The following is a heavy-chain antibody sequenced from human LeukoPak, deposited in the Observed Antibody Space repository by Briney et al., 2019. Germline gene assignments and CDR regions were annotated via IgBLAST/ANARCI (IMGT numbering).Heavy chain of an antibody. CDR1: GFTFSSYS. J-gene: IGHJ4*02. V-gene: IGHV3-21*01. Sequence: PGGSLRLSCAASGFTFSSYSMNWVRQAPGKGLEWVSSISSSSSYIYYADSVKGRFTISRDNAKNSLYLQMNSLRAEDTAVYFCARESAVGQWLASFDYWGQGTLVTVSS. D-gene: IGHD6-19*01. CDR3: ARESAVGQWLASFDY. CDR2: ISSSSSYI.